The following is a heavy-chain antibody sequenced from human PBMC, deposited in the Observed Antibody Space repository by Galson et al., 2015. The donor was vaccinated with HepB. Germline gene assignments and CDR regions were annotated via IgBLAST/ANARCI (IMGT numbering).Heavy chain of an antibody. CDR1: GFTFSRYA. CDR2: ITGNGDGA. CDR3: SRGQHNGNYFGADDV. Sequence: SLRLSCAGSGFTFSRYAMHWVRQAPGKGLEFVASITGNGDGAYYANSVKGRFSISRDNSENTLYLQMGSLRTEDMAVYYCSRGQHNGNYFGADDVWGQGTMVTVSS. J-gene: IGHJ3*01. V-gene: IGHV3-64*01. D-gene: IGHD2/OR15-2a*01.